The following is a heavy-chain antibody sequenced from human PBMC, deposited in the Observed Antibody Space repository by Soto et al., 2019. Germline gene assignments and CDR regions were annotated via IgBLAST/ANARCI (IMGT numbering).Heavy chain of an antibody. CDR2: INHSGST. CDR1: GGSFSGYY. J-gene: IGHJ4*02. CDR3: ARGSRSRKFDY. Sequence: SETLSLTCAVYGGSFSGYYWSWIRQPPGKGLEWIGEINHSGSTNYNPSLKSRVTISVDTSKNQFSLKLSSVTAADTAVYYCARGSRSRKFDYWGQGTLVTVSS. V-gene: IGHV4-34*01.